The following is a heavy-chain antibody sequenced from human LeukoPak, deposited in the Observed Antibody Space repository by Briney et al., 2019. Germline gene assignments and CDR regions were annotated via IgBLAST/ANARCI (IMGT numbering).Heavy chain of an antibody. CDR1: GYSFTSYW. CDR2: IYPGDSDT. D-gene: IGHD3-9*01. CDR3: ARRTPDYYDILTGYGWFDP. V-gene: IGHV5-51*01. J-gene: IGHJ5*02. Sequence: AGESLKISCKGSGYSFTSYWIGWVRQMPGKGLEWMGIIYPGDSDTRYSPSFQGQVTISADKSISTAYLQWSSLKASDTAMYYCARRTPDYYDILTGYGWFDPWGQGTLVTVSS.